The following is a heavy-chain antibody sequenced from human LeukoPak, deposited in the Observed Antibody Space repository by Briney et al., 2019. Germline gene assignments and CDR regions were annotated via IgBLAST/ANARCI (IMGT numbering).Heavy chain of an antibody. CDR3: ARSSSWYSHWFDP. J-gene: IGHJ5*02. Sequence: PGESLQISCKGSGYIFTSYWIGWVRQLPGKGLEWMGIIYPGDSDTRYSPSFQGQVTISADKSISTAYLQWSSLKASDTAMYYCARSSSWYSHWFDPWGQGTLVTVSS. D-gene: IGHD6-13*01. CDR2: IYPGDSDT. V-gene: IGHV5-51*01. CDR1: GYIFTSYW.